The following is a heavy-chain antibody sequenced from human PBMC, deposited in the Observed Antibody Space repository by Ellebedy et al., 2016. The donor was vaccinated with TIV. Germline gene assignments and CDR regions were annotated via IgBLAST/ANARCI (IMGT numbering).Heavy chain of an antibody. CDR3: ARRTGHYYALDV. V-gene: IGHV4-59*01. CDR2: THYSGIT. J-gene: IGHJ6*02. Sequence: MPSETLSLTCSVSGGSISSYYWSWIRQPPGKELEWIGYTHYSGITKYNPSLRSRVTISVDTSKNQFSLKLNSVTAADTAVYYCARRTGHYYALDVWGQGTTVTVSS. CDR1: GGSISSYY.